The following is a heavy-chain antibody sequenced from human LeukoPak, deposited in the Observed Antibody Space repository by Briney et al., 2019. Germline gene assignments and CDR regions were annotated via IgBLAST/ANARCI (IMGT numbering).Heavy chain of an antibody. D-gene: IGHD3-22*01. CDR3: AKGRIYDSSGWFDY. CDR1: GFTFSSYG. V-gene: IGHV3-30*18. Sequence: GGSLRLSCAASGFTFSSYGMHWVRQAPGKGLEWVAVISYDGSNKYYADSVKGRFTIPRDNSKNTLYLQMNSLRAEDTAVYYCAKGRIYDSSGWFDYWGQGTLVTVSS. J-gene: IGHJ4*02. CDR2: ISYDGSNK.